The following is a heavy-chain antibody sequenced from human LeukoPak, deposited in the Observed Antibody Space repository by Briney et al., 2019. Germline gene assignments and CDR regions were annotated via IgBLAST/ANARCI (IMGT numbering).Heavy chain of an antibody. J-gene: IGHJ4*02. CDR1: GGSISSYY. V-gene: IGHV4-59*01. CDR2: IYYSGST. Sequence: SETLSLTCTVSGGSISSYYWSWIRQPPGKGLEWIGYIYYSGSTNYNPYLKSRVTISVDTSKNQFSLRLSSVTAADTAVYYCARDHSSSSPPKYWGQGALVTVSS. D-gene: IGHD6-6*01. CDR3: ARDHSSSSPPKY.